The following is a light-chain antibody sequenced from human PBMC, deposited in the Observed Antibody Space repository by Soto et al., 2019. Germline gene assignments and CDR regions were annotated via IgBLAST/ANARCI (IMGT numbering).Light chain of an antibody. CDR3: QSYRNFSWT. CDR2: SAS. J-gene: IGKJ1*01. CDR1: QRVGIN. V-gene: IGKV3-15*01. Sequence: EIVMTQSPATLSVSPGETATLSCRASQRVGINLAWYQQKPGQAPRLLIYSASTRASGIPDRFSGSGSGTEFTLTISSLQSEDFATYYCQSYRNFSWTFGQGTKVDIK.